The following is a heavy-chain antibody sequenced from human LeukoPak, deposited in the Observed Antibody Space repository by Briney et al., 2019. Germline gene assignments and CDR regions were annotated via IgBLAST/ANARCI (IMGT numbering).Heavy chain of an antibody. V-gene: IGHV1-18*04. CDR1: GYTFTSYY. J-gene: IGHJ4*02. CDR2: ISAYNGNT. CDR3: ARVQTSTGTMLSVIDY. D-gene: IGHD1-1*01. Sequence: GASVKVSCKASGYTFTSYYMHWVRQAPGQGLEWTGWISAYNGNTNYAQKLQGRVTMTTGTSTSTAYMELRSLRSDDTAVYYCARVQTSTGTMLSVIDYWGQGTLVTVSS.